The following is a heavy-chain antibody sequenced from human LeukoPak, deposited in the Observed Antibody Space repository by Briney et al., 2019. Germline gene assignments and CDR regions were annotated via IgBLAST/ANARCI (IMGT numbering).Heavy chain of an antibody. Sequence: SETLSLTCAVYGGSFSGYYWSWIRQPPGKGLEWIGEIHHSGSTNYNPSLKSRVTISVDKSKNQFSLKLSSVTAADTAVYYCARAAVDCSSTSCYLYYYYYYGMDVWGQGTTVTVSS. J-gene: IGHJ6*02. CDR1: GGSFSGYY. V-gene: IGHV4-34*01. D-gene: IGHD2-2*01. CDR2: IHHSGST. CDR3: ARAAVDCSSTSCYLYYYYYYGMDV.